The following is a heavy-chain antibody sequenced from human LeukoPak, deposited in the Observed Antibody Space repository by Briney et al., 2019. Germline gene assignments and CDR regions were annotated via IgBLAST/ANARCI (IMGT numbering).Heavy chain of an antibody. J-gene: IGHJ4*02. V-gene: IGHV3-30-3*01. CDR3: ARGQDANGDYFDY. CDR2: ISYDGSNK. D-gene: IGHD4-17*01. CDR1: GFTFSSYA. Sequence: GGSLRLSCAASGFTFSSYAMHWVRQAPGKGLEWVAVISYDGSNKYYADSVKGRFTISRDNSKNTLYLQMNSLRAEDTAVYYCARGQDANGDYFDYWGQGTLVTVSS.